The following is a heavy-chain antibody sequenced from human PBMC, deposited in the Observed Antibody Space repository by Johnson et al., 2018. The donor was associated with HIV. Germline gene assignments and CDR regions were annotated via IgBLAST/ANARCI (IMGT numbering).Heavy chain of an antibody. V-gene: IGHV3-23*04. CDR2: ISNSGGST. D-gene: IGHD3-3*01. J-gene: IGHJ3*02. CDR3: SKNSRITYDARSAFDI. Sequence: VQLVESGGGLVKPGGSLRLSCAASGFTFSNYAMNWVRQAPGNGLEWVSGISNSGGSTYFADSVKGRFPISRDNSKNTLYLQMNSLRAEDTAVYYCSKNSRITYDARSAFDIWGQGTMVTVSS. CDR1: GFTFSNYA.